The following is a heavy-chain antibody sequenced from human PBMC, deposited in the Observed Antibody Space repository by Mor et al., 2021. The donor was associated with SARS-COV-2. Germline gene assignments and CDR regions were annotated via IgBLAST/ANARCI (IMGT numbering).Heavy chain of an antibody. V-gene: IGHV3-30-3*01. D-gene: IGHD5-12*01. Sequence: GKGLEWVAVISYDGSNKYYADSVKGRFTISRDNSKNTLYLQMNSLRAEDTAVYYCASRSRDGYNFELSYWGQGTLV. CDR3: ASRSRDGYNFELSY. J-gene: IGHJ4*02. CDR2: ISYDGSNK.